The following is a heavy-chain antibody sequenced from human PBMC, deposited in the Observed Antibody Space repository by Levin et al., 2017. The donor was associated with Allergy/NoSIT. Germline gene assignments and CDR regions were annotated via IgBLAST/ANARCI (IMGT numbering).Heavy chain of an antibody. CDR2: VTGSGTTT. D-gene: IGHD2-2*01. V-gene: IGHV3-23*01. J-gene: IGHJ3*02. Sequence: GASVKVSCAASGFTFMNYAVNWVRQAPGKGLEWVSGVTGSGTTTFYANSVKGRFTISRDNSKNTLNLQMNSLRAEDTATYYCAKEYTSTTRGSFDIWGQGTLVTVSS. CDR1: GFTFMNYA. CDR3: AKEYTSTTRGSFDI.